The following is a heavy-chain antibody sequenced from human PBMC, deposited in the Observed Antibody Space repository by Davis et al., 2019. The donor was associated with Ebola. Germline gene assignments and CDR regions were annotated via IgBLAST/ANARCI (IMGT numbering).Heavy chain of an antibody. Sequence: AASVKVSCKSSGGTFRNYAIMWVRQAPGQGLEWMGGIIPMFGTGSYTQKFQGSVSITADESTSTAYMELSSLRSDDTAVYYCTRGGNFDFWGQGTLVTVSS. CDR2: IIPMFGTG. CDR1: GGTFRNYA. V-gene: IGHV1-69*13. D-gene: IGHD2/OR15-2a*01. CDR3: TRGGNFDF. J-gene: IGHJ4*02.